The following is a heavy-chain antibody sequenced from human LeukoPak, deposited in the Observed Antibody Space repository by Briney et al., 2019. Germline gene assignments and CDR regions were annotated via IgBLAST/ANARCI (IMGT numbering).Heavy chain of an antibody. CDR1: GFTFDDYG. CDR3: ARGGRDSSSWGFDY. CDR2: INWNGGST. J-gene: IGHJ4*02. D-gene: IGHD6-13*01. V-gene: IGHV3-20*01. Sequence: PGGSLRLSCAASGFTFDDYGMSWVRQAPGKGLEWVSGINWNGGSTGYADSVKGRFTISRDNAKNSLYLQMNSLRAEDTALYHCARGGRDSSSWGFDYWGQGTLVTVSS.